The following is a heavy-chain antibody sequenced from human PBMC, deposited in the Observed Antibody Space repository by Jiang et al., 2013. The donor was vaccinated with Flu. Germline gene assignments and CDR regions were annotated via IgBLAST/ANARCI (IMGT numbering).Heavy chain of an antibody. J-gene: IGHJ6*02. CDR3: ARDTPPGIADYYYGMDV. CDR2: IYHSGST. V-gene: IGHV4-31*03. Sequence: GPGLVKPSQTLSLTCTVSGGSITSGSYYWSWIRQHPGKGLEWIGYIYHSGSTYYNPSLKSRVTISVDTSKNQFSLKLSSVTAADTAVYYCARDTPPGIADYYYGMDVWGQGTTVTVSS. CDR1: GGSITSGSYY. D-gene: IGHD6-13*01.